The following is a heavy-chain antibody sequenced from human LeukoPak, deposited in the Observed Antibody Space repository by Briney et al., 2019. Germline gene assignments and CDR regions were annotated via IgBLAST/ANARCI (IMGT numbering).Heavy chain of an antibody. D-gene: IGHD3-9*01. CDR2: ISGSGGST. V-gene: IGHV3-23*01. Sequence: GGSLRLSCAASGFTFSSYAMSWVRQAPGKGLEWVSAISGSGGSTYYADSVKGRFTISRDNSKNTLYLQMNSLRAEDTAVYYCARASYYDILTGYSYYFDYWGQGTLVTVSS. CDR3: ARASYYDILTGYSYYFDY. J-gene: IGHJ4*02. CDR1: GFTFSSYA.